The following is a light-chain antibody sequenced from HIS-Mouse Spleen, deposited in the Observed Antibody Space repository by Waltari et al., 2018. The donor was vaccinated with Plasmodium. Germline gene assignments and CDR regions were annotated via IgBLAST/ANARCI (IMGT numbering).Light chain of an antibody. CDR3: YSAADNNRV. Sequence: SYELTQPSSVSVSPGQTARITCSGDLLAKTYARWFQQKPGQAPVLVIYKDSERPSGIPERFSGSSSGTTVTLTISGAQVEDEADYYCYSAADNNRVFGGGTKLTVL. V-gene: IGLV3-27*01. CDR2: KDS. J-gene: IGLJ3*02. CDR1: LLAKTY.